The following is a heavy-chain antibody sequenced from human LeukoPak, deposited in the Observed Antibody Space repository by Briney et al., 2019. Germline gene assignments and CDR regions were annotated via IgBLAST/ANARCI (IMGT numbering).Heavy chain of an antibody. CDR1: GFTFSSYE. CDR3: ARVRYCSGGSCYGNWYDP. J-gene: IGHJ5*02. D-gene: IGHD2-15*01. CDR2: ISSSGRSI. Sequence: GGSLRLSGAASGFTFSSYEMNWVRQAPGKGLEWVSYISSSGRSINYADSVRGRFTISRDNGKNSLYLQMNSLRAEDTAVYYCARVRYCSGGSCYGNWYDPWGQGTLVTVSS. V-gene: IGHV3-48*03.